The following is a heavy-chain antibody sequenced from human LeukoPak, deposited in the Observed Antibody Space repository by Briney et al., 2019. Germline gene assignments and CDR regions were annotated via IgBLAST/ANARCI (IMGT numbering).Heavy chain of an antibody. V-gene: IGHV4-39*07. Sequence: PSETLSLTCTVSGGSISSSSYYWGWIRQPPGKGLEWIGSIYYGGSTYYNPSLKSRVTISVDTSKNQFSLKLSSVTAADTAVYYCARVGYSSSWDDYFDYWGQGTLVTVSS. J-gene: IGHJ4*02. CDR1: GGSISSSSYY. CDR2: IYYGGST. D-gene: IGHD6-13*01. CDR3: ARVGYSSSWDDYFDY.